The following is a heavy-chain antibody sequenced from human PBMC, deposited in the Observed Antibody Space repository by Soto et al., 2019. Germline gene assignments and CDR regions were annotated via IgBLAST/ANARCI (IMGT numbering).Heavy chain of an antibody. J-gene: IGHJ6*02. CDR2: IYYSGST. CDR3: ARQFRDYRITMVRGANYYYYYGMDV. D-gene: IGHD3-10*01. Sequence: PSETLSLTCTVSGGSISSYYWSWIRQPPGKGLEWIGSIYYSGSTYYNPSLKSRVTISVDTSKNQFSLKLSSVTAADTAVYYCARQFRDYRITMVRGANYYYYYGMDVWGQGTTVTVSS. V-gene: IGHV4-59*05. CDR1: GGSISSYY.